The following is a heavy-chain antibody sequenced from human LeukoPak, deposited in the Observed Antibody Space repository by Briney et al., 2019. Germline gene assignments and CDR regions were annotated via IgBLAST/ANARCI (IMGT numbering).Heavy chain of an antibody. V-gene: IGHV3-23*01. CDR3: ARDRQGHYGSGSYFDY. J-gene: IGHJ4*02. Sequence: PGGSLRLSCAASGFTFSSYGMSWVRQAPGKGLEWVSAISGSAVYTYYADSVKGRFTISRDNSKNTLYLQMNSLRAEDTALYYCARDRQGHYGSGSYFDYWGQGTLVTVSS. CDR1: GFTFSSYG. D-gene: IGHD3-10*01. CDR2: ISGSAVYT.